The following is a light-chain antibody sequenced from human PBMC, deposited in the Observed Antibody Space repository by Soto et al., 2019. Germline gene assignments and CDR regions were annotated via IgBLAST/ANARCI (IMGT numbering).Light chain of an antibody. CDR1: QSVSSY. CDR3: QQRKLWPRVT. CDR2: DGS. V-gene: IGKV3-11*01. Sequence: EILLTQSPATLSLSPGERATLSCRASQSVSSYLAWFQHKPGQAPRLLIYDGSNRATGTPARFSGSGSGTDFTLTISSLEPEDSGVYYCQQRKLWPRVTFGGGTKVEIK. J-gene: IGKJ4*01.